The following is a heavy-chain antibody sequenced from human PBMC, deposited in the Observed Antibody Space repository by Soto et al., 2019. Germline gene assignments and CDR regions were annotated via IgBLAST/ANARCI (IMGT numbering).Heavy chain of an antibody. CDR2: IWYDGSNK. CDR3: ARDRELRYFDWLPSPPDY. D-gene: IGHD3-9*01. J-gene: IGHJ4*02. Sequence: GGSLRLSCAAFGFTFSSYGMHWVRQAPGKGLEWVAVIWYDGSNKYYADSVKGRFTISRDNSKNTLYLQMSSLRAEDTAVYYCARDRELRYFDWLPSPPDYWGQGTLVTVSS. V-gene: IGHV3-33*01. CDR1: GFTFSSYG.